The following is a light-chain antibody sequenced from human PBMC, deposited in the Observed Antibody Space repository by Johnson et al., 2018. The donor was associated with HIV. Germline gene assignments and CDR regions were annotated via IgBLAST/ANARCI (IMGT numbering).Light chain of an antibody. CDR2: DNN. CDR1: SSNIGHNS. CDR3: GTWENSLGATDV. Sequence: VLTQPPSVSVAPGQEVTISCSGSSSNIGHNSVSWYQQFPGTAPKLLIYDNNKRPSGIPDRFSGSKSGTSATLGITGLPPGDAAEYFCGTWENSLGATDVFRTGTKVTVL. J-gene: IGLJ1*01. V-gene: IGLV1-51*01.